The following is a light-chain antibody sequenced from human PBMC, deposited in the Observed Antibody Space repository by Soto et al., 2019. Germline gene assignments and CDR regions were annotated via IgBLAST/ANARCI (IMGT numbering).Light chain of an antibody. CDR2: GVT. CDR3: SSCTNINTRACV. CDR1: SGDIGSYNR. Sequence: QSVLTQPASVSGSPGQSITISCTGTSGDIGSYNRVSWYQQHPGKAPKLIIYGVTDRPSGVSNRFSGSKSGNTASLTISGLQAEDEAEYYCSSCTNINTRACVFGTGTKVTVL. J-gene: IGLJ1*01. V-gene: IGLV2-14*01.